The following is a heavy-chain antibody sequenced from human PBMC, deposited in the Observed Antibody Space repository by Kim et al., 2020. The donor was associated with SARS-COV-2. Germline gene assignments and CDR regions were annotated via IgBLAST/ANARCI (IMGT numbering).Heavy chain of an antibody. CDR2: IYYSGSI. CDR1: GGSISSYY. CDR3: ARGGGGGYYDSSGYYLGY. Sequence: SETLSLTCTVSGGSISSYYWSWIRQPPGKGLEWIGYIYYSGSINYNPSLKSRVTISVDTSKNQFSLKLSSVTAADTAVYYCARGGGGGYYDSSGYYLGYWGQGTLVTVSS. D-gene: IGHD3-22*01. V-gene: IGHV4-59*01. J-gene: IGHJ4*02.